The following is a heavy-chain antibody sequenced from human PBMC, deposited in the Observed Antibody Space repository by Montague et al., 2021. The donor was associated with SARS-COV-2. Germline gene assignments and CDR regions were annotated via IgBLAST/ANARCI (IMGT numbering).Heavy chain of an antibody. J-gene: IGHJ5*02. V-gene: IGHV4-39*01. Sequence: IYYSGSTSYNPSLKSRVTISVDTSKNQFSLKLSSLTAADTAVYFCARSPLRSFGTVLGNCIDTGGQGTRVTVSS. D-gene: IGHD3-10*01. CDR3: ARSPLRSFGTVLGNCIDT. CDR2: IYYSGST.